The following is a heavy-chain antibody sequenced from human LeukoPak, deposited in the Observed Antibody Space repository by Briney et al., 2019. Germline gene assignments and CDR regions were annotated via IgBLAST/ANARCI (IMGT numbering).Heavy chain of an antibody. J-gene: IGHJ4*02. CDR3: ARASRIQLWYPQVGPFDY. D-gene: IGHD5-18*01. V-gene: IGHV1-69*06. CDR2: IIPIFGTA. CDR1: GGTSSSYA. Sequence: GASVKVSCKASGGTSSSYAISWVRQAPGQGLEWMGGIIPIFGTANYAQKFQGRVTITADKSTSTAYMELSSLRSEDTAVYYCARASRIQLWYPQVGPFDYWGQGTLVTVSS.